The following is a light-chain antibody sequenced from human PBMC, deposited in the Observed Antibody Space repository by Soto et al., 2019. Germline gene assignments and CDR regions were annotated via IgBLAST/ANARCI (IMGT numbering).Light chain of an antibody. CDR2: FNSDGSH. Sequence: QPVLTQSPSASASLGASVKLTCTLSSGHSSYAIAWHQQQPEKGPRYLMKFNSDGSHSKGDGIPDRFSGSSSGAERYLTISSLQSEDEADYYCQTWGTGIVVFGGETKVTVL. CDR1: SGHSSYA. J-gene: IGLJ2*01. CDR3: QTWGTGIVV. V-gene: IGLV4-69*01.